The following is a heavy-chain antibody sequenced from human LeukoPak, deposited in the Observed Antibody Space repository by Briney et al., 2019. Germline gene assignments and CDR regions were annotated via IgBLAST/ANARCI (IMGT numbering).Heavy chain of an antibody. D-gene: IGHD3-9*01. CDR3: ATDLTGYLHSGHDYYMDV. V-gene: IGHV1-24*01. CDR2: FDPEDGET. J-gene: IGHJ6*03. Sequence: ASVKVPFKVSGYTLTELSMHWVRQAPGKGLEWMGGFDPEDGETIYAQKFQGRVTMTEDTSTDTAYMELSSLRSEDTAVYYCATDLTGYLHSGHDYYMDVWGKGTMVTVSS. CDR1: GYTLTELS.